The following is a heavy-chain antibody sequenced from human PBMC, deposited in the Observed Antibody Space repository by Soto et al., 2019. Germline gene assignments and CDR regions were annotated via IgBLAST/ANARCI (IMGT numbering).Heavy chain of an antibody. Sequence: PSETLSLTCTVSGDSISSSTYYWGWIRQPPGKGLEWIGSIYSSGRTYYSPSLKSRVTISVDTSKNQFSLKLSSVTAADTAVYYCARRREAYHPYIDFWGQGTLVTVSS. CDR3: ARRREAYHPYIDF. CDR2: IYSSGRT. V-gene: IGHV4-39*01. CDR1: GDSISSSTYY. J-gene: IGHJ4*02. D-gene: IGHD2-2*01.